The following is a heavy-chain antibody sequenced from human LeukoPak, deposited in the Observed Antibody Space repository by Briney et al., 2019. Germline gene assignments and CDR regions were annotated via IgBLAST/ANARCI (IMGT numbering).Heavy chain of an antibody. J-gene: IGHJ4*02. V-gene: IGHV1-18*01. CDR2: ISAYNGNT. D-gene: IGHD2-15*01. CDR1: GYTFTSYG. CDR3: ARDLIAVVVVAATGALEY. Sequence: ASVKVSCKASGYTFTSYGISWVRQAPEQGLRWLGWISAYNGNTNYAQKLQGRVTMTTDTSTSTAYMELRSLRSDDTAVYYCARDLIAVVVVAATGALEYWGQGTLVTVSS.